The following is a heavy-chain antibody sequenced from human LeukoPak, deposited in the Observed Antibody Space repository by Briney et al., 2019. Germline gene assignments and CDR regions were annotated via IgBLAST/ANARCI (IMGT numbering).Heavy chain of an antibody. Sequence: PGGSLRLSCAASGFTFRSYSIHWVRQAPGKGLEWVTVVSADGRTQLYSDSVKGRFTVSRDNSLNTLHLQMNSLRAEDTAVYYCAKFRTDYYYDSSGYDDYWGQGTLVTVSS. D-gene: IGHD3-22*01. V-gene: IGHV3-30*18. J-gene: IGHJ4*02. CDR3: AKFRTDYYYDSSGYDDY. CDR2: VSADGRTQ. CDR1: GFTFRSYS.